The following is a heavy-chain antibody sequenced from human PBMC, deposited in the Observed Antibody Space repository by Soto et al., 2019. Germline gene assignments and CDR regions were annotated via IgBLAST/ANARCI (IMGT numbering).Heavy chain of an antibody. CDR3: ARVGRYGWDFDH. D-gene: IGHD5-18*01. CDR2: INEDGSQK. J-gene: IGHJ4*02. Sequence: PGGSLRLSCAASEFSFRSYWMTWVRQAPGKGLEWVALINEDGSQKYYVGSVKGRFIISRDNAKDSVYMQMDSLRAGDTAVHFCARVGRYGWDFDHWGQGTLVTVSS. V-gene: IGHV3-7*01. CDR1: EFSFRSYW.